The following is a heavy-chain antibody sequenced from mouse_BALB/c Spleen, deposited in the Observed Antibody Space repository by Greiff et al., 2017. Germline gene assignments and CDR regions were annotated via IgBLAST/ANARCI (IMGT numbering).Heavy chain of an antibody. CDR3: AREVGLLYFDY. CDR2: INPYNGAI. V-gene: IGHV1-26*01. CDR1: GYSFTGYY. D-gene: IGHD3-3*01. Sequence: EVQLQQSGPELVKPGASVKISCKASGYSFTGYYMHWVKQSHVKSLEWIGRINPYNGAISYNQNFKDKASLTVDKSSNTAYMELHSLTSEDSAVYYCAREVGLLYFDYWGQGTTLTVSS. J-gene: IGHJ2*01.